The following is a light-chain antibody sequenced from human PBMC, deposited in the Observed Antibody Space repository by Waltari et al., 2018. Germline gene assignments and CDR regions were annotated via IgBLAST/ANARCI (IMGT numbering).Light chain of an antibody. V-gene: IGLV2-23*01. CDR1: SSNVGSYNL. CDR2: AGN. J-gene: IGLJ3*02. CDR3: CSYAGSSTWV. Sequence: QSALTQPASVSGSPGQSITISCTGTSSNVGSYNLVSWYQQHPDKAPKLMVYAGNKPPSGVSNRFSGSKSGNTASLTISGLQVADEAFYYCCSYAGSSTWVFGGGTKLTVL.